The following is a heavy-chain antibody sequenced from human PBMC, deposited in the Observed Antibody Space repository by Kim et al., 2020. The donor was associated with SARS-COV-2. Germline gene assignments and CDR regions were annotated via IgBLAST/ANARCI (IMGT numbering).Heavy chain of an antibody. CDR3: AKRLHVTSVTFYWYFEL. V-gene: IGHV3-23*05. J-gene: IGHJ2*01. D-gene: IGHD2-21*02. CDR1: GFTFSNSA. Sequence: GGSLRLSCAASGFTFSNSAMSWVRQAPGKGLEWVSGVYGSGSGTYYADSVKGRRNITRDNSKNILHLQMNSLRAEDTAVYYCAKRLHVTSVTFYWYFELWGRGTRDALST. CDR2: VYGSGSGT.